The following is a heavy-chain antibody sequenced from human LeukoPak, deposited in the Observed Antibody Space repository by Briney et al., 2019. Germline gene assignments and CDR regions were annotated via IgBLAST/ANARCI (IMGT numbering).Heavy chain of an antibody. D-gene: IGHD3-9*01. CDR2: INNDGGST. J-gene: IGHJ4*02. Sequence: GGSPRLSCAASGFTFSIYWMHWARQAPGKGLVWVSHINNDGGSTTYADSVKGRFTISRDNAKNTLFLQMNSLRADDTAVYYCARGPVLQYFDWLFDYWGQGTLVTVSS. CDR1: GFTFSIYW. V-gene: IGHV3-74*01. CDR3: ARGPVLQYFDWLFDY.